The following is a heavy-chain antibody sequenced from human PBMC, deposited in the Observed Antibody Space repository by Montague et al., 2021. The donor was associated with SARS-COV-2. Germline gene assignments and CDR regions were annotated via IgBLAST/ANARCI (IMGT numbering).Heavy chain of an antibody. CDR3: ARVGRQRLVRLSGTDV. J-gene: IGHJ6*02. D-gene: IGHD6-13*01. CDR1: GGSISSSSYY. V-gene: IGHV4-39*07. CDR2: IYYSGST. Sequence: SETLSLTCTVSGGSISSSSYYWGWIRQPPGKGLEWIGSIYYSGSTYYNPSLKSRVTISVDTSKNQFSLKLSSVTAADTAVYYCARVGRQRLVRLSGTDVWGQGTTVTVSS.